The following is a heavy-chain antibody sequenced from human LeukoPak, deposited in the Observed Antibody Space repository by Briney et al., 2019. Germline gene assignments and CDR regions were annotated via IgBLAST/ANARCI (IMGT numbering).Heavy chain of an antibody. V-gene: IGHV4-38-2*02. Sequence: PSETLSLTCTVSGYSISNGYYWGWIRPPPGKGLEWVGSIYHRGSTYYNPSLRRPVTKSLDRSKKTVYLKLTSVTSADTAVYFCARGAQYYAIWRGYAGYSDYWGQGISVTVSS. J-gene: IGHJ4*02. CDR2: IYHRGST. CDR1: GYSISNGYY. D-gene: IGHD3-3*01. CDR3: ARGAQYYAIWRGYAGYSDY.